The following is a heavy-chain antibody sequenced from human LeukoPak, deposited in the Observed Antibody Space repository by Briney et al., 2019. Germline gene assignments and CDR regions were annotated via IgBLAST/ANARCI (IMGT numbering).Heavy chain of an antibody. Sequence: GGSLRLSCAASGFTVSSNYMSWVRQAPGKGLEWVSVIYSGGSTYYADSVKGRFTISRDNSKNTLYLQMNSLRAEDTAVYYCARVPIVRGVIIVNYYYYYMDVWGKGTTVTVSS. CDR3: ARVPIVRGVIIVNYYYYYMDV. CDR1: GFTVSSNY. J-gene: IGHJ6*03. D-gene: IGHD3-10*01. V-gene: IGHV3-53*01. CDR2: IYSGGST.